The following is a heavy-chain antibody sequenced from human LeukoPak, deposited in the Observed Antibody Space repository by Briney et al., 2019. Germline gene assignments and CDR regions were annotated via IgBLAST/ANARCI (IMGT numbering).Heavy chain of an antibody. Sequence: PSETLSLTCTVSGGSISSYYWSWIRQPPGKGLEWIGYIYYSGSTNYNPSLKSRVTISVDTSKNQFSLKLSSVTAADTAVYYCARHPSYYYGSGSSRNAFDIWGQGTMVTVSS. V-gene: IGHV4-59*08. CDR1: GGSISSYY. J-gene: IGHJ3*02. CDR3: ARHPSYYYGSGSSRNAFDI. D-gene: IGHD3-10*01. CDR2: IYYSGST.